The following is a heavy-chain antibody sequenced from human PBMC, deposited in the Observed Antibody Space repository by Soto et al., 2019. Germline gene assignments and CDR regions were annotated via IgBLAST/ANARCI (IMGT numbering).Heavy chain of an antibody. CDR1: GDSISSYY. V-gene: IGHV4-59*01. CDR2: IDYSENT. Sequence: PSETLSLTCTVSGDSISSYYWSWIRQPPGKGLEWIGYIDYSENTIYNPSLKSRLTISVDTSQNQFSLKLRSVTAADTAVYYCARLVYDVMTAHHPSHFDYWGQGTLVTVSS. CDR3: ARLVYDVMTAHHPSHFDY. D-gene: IGHD3-9*01. J-gene: IGHJ4*02.